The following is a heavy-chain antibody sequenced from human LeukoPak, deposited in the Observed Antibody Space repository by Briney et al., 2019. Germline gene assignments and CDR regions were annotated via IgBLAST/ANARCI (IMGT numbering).Heavy chain of an antibody. Sequence: GGSLRLSCVASGFTFSRYWMSWVRQAPGKGLEWVANIKQDGSMKYYVDSVKGRFTISRDNAKNSLNLQMISLRAEDTAVYYCARVGVVAATAYFQHWGQGTLVTVSS. CDR2: IKQDGSMK. CDR3: ARVGVVAATAYFQH. V-gene: IGHV3-7*01. J-gene: IGHJ1*01. CDR1: GFTFSRYW. D-gene: IGHD2-15*01.